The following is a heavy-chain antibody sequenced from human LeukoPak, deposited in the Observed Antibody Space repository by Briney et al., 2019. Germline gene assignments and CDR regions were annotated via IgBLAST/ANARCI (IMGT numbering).Heavy chain of an antibody. CDR1: GFTFSSYN. J-gene: IGHJ3*02. D-gene: IGHD5-18*01. V-gene: IGHV3-30-3*01. CDR3: ARENSYAQEAFDI. CDR2: ISYDGSNK. Sequence: GGSLRLSCAASGFTFSSYNMNWVRQGPGKGLEWVAVISYDGSNKYYADSVKGRFTISRDNSKNTLYLQMNSLRAEDTAVYYCARENSYAQEAFDIWGQGTMVTVSS.